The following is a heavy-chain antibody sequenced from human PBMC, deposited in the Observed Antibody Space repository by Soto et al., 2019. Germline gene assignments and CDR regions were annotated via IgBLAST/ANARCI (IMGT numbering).Heavy chain of an antibody. D-gene: IGHD3-3*01. Sequence: QITLKESGPTLVKPTQTLTLTCTFSGFSLTASGVGVGWIRQPPGKALEWLALIYWDDDQRYSPALKSRLTITKDTSMIQVVLTMTDMDPVDTATYYCARVLWSTNSFYYFDYWGQGSLVTVSS. V-gene: IGHV2-5*02. CDR3: ARVLWSTNSFYYFDY. CDR2: IYWDDDQ. J-gene: IGHJ4*02. CDR1: GFSLTASGVG.